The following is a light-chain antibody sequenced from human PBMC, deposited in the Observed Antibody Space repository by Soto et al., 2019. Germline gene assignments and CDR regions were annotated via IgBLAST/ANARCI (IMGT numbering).Light chain of an antibody. CDR3: QKFNNWPIT. J-gene: IGKJ3*01. CDR2: GAS. Sequence: ETVMTQSPATLSVSPGARATLSCRARQSISSNLAWYQQKPGQAPRLLIYGASTRATGIPARFSGSGSGTEFTLTISSLQSEDFAVYYCQKFNNWPITFGPGTKVDIK. CDR1: QSISSN. V-gene: IGKV3-15*01.